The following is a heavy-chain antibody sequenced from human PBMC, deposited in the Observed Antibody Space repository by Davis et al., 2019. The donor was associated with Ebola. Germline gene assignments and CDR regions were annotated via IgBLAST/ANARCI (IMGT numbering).Heavy chain of an antibody. CDR2: ISWNSGSI. V-gene: IGHV3-9*01. Sequence: SLKISCAASGFTFDDYAMHWVRQAPGKGLEWVSGISWNSGSIGYADSVKGRFTISRDNSKNTLYLQMNSLRAEDTAVYYCARAHYDFWSYTPDYWGQGTLVTVSS. D-gene: IGHD3-3*01. CDR3: ARAHYDFWSYTPDY. CDR1: GFTFDDYA. J-gene: IGHJ4*02.